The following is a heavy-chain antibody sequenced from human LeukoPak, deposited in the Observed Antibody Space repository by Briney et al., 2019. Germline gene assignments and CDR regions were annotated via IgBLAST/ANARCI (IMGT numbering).Heavy chain of an antibody. CDR2: INPNSGGT. J-gene: IGHJ4*02. V-gene: IGHV1-2*02. CDR1: GYTFTGYY. D-gene: IGHD6-19*01. Sequence: ASVKVSCKASGYTFTGYYMHWVRQAPGQGLEWMGWINPNSGGTNYAQKFQGRVTMTRDTSISTAYMELSRLRSDDTAVYYCATSPQWLAIQYFDYWGQGTLVTVSS. CDR3: ATSPQWLAIQYFDY.